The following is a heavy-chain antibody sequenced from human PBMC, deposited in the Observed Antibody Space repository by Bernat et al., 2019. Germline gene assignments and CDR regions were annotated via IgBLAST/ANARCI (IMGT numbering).Heavy chain of an antibody. V-gene: IGHV5-51*01. D-gene: IGHD6-13*01. Sequence: EVQLVQSGAELKKPGESLKISCKGSGYSFTSYWIGWVRQMPGQGLEWMGLIYPGDSDTRYSPSFQGQVTISADKSISTAYVQWSSLKASETARYYCARGVSSSWSRIDYWGQGTLVTVSS. CDR2: IYPGDSDT. J-gene: IGHJ4*02. CDR1: GYSFTSYW. CDR3: ARGVSSSWSRIDY.